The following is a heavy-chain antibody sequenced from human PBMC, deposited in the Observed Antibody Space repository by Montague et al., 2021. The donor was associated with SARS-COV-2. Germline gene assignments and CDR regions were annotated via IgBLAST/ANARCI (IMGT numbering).Heavy chain of an antibody. D-gene: IGHD3-10*01. CDR1: GDSISSSGYY. Sequence: SETLSLTCTVSGDSISSSGYYWGWIRQPPGKGLEWIGSIYYSGSTYYNSSLKSRVTISVDTSKNQFSLKLNSVTAADTAVYYCARLVWFGELSSENWFDPWGQGTLVTVSS. J-gene: IGHJ5*02. CDR2: IYYSGST. V-gene: IGHV4-39*01. CDR3: ARLVWFGELSSENWFDP.